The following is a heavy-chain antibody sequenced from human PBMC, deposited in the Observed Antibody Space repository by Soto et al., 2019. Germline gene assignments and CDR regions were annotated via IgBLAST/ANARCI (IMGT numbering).Heavy chain of an antibody. CDR3: ARAVIVLVPAYYYYYGMDV. D-gene: IGHD2-2*01. J-gene: IGHJ6*02. CDR2: IYYSGST. V-gene: IGHV4-61*01. Sequence: QVQLQESGPGLVKPSETLSLTCTVSGGSVSSGSYYWSWIRQPPGKGLEWFGYIYYSGSTNYNPSLKSRVTISVDTSKNQFSLKLSSVTAADTAVYYCARAVIVLVPAYYYYYGMDVWGQGTTVTVSS. CDR1: GGSVSSGSYY.